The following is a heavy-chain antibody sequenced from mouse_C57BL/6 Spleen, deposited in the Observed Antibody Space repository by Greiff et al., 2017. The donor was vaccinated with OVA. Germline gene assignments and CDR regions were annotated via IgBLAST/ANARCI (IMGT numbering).Heavy chain of an antibody. CDR3: ATAQAHYFDY. Sequence: QVQLKQSGPELVKPGASVKISCKASGYAFSSSWMNWVKQRPGKGLEWIGRIYPGDGDTNYNGKFKGKATLTADKSSSTAYMQLSSLTSEDSAVYFCATAQAHYFDYWGQGTTLTVSS. D-gene: IGHD3-2*02. V-gene: IGHV1-82*01. CDR1: GYAFSSSW. CDR2: IYPGDGDT. J-gene: IGHJ2*01.